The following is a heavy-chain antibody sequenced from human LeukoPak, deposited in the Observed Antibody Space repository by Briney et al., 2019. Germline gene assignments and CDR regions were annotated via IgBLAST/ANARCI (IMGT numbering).Heavy chain of an antibody. V-gene: IGHV4-39*01. Sequence: SETLSLTCTVSGGSTSSSNYYWGWIRQPPGKGLEWIGGIHYSGNTYYNPSLKSRVTISIDTSKNQFSLKLSSVTAADTAVYYCVRGGYSSGWYVGGNWFDPWGQGTLVTVSS. CDR2: IHYSGNT. D-gene: IGHD6-19*01. CDR1: GGSTSSSNYY. CDR3: VRGGYSSGWYVGGNWFDP. J-gene: IGHJ5*02.